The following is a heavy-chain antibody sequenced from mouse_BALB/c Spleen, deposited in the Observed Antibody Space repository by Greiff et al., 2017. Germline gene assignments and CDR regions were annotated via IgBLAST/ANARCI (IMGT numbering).Heavy chain of an antibody. V-gene: IGHV1-15*01. Sequence: VQLQQSGAELVRPGASVTLSCKASGYTFTDYEMHWVKQTPVHGLEWIGAIDPETGGTAYNQKFKGKATLTADKSSSTAYMELRSLTSEDSAVDYCTREGPYRGYFDVWGAGTTVTVSS. CDR3: TREGPYRGYFDV. J-gene: IGHJ1*01. D-gene: IGHD3-1*01. CDR2: IDPETGGT. CDR1: GYTFTDYE.